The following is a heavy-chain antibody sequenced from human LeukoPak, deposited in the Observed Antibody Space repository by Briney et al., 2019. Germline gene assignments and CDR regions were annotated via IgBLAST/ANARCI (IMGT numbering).Heavy chain of an antibody. Sequence: PGGSLRLSXAASGFTFSSYWMHWVRQAPGKGLVWVSRINSDGSSTSYADSVKGRFTISRDNAKNTLYLQMNSLRAEDTAVYYCARANYYGSGRAAFDIWGQGTMVTVSS. CDR1: GFTFSSYW. D-gene: IGHD3-10*01. V-gene: IGHV3-74*01. CDR2: INSDGSST. J-gene: IGHJ3*02. CDR3: ARANYYGSGRAAFDI.